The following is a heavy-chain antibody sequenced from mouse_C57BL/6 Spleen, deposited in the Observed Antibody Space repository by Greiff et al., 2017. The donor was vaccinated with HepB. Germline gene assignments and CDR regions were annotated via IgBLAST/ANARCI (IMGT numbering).Heavy chain of an antibody. CDR1: GFTFSSYG. D-gene: IGHD3-3*01. J-gene: IGHJ4*01. CDR3: ARRDVNYAMDY. Sequence: EVQLQQSGGDLVKPGGSLKLSCAASGFTFSSYGMSWVRQTPDKRLEWVATISSGGSYTYYPDSVKGRFTISRDNAKNTLYLQMSSLKSEDTAMYYCARRDVNYAMDYWGQGTSVTVSS. V-gene: IGHV5-6*01. CDR2: ISSGGSYT.